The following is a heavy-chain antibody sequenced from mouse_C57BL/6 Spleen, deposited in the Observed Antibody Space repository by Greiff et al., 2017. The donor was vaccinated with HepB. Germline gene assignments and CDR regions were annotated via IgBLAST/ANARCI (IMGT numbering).Heavy chain of an antibody. D-gene: IGHD1-1*01. V-gene: IGHV1-64*01. Sequence: VQLQQPGAELVKPGASVKLSCKASGYTFTSYWMHWVKQRPGQGLEWIGMIHPNSGSTNYNEKFKSKATLTVDKSSSTAYMQLSSLTSEDSAVYYCARSPSYGSSLAWFAYWGQGTLVTVSA. CDR1: GYTFTSYW. CDR2: IHPNSGST. CDR3: ARSPSYGSSLAWFAY. J-gene: IGHJ3*01.